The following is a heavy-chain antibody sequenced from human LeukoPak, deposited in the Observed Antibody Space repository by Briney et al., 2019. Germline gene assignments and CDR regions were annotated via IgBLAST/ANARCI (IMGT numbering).Heavy chain of an antibody. D-gene: IGHD4-11*01. CDR1: GGSISSSSHY. CDR3: ARDRDYPTQYFDY. CDR2: IYYSGST. Sequence: SETLSLTYTVSGGSISSSSHYWGWIRQPPGKGLEWIGTIYYSGSTYYTPSLKSRVTISVDTSKNEFSLKLSSVTAADTAVYYCARDRDYPTQYFDYWGQGILVTVSS. V-gene: IGHV4-39*07. J-gene: IGHJ4*02.